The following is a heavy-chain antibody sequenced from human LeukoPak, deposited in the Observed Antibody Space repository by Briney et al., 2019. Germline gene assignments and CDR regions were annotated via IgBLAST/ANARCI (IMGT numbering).Heavy chain of an antibody. CDR2: MNPNTGDT. Sequence: ASVKVSCKASGYTFTNYDINWVRQATGQGLERMGWMNPNTGDTGYAQNFQGRVTMTRDTSISTAYMELSSLRSDDTAVYYCARSPGTYNINWHRWFDPWGQGTLVTVSS. CDR3: ARSPGTYNINWHRWFDP. V-gene: IGHV1-8*01. D-gene: IGHD3-10*01. J-gene: IGHJ5*02. CDR1: GYTFTNYD.